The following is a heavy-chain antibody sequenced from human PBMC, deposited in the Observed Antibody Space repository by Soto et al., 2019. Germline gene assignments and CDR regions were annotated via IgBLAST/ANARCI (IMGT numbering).Heavy chain of an antibody. Sequence: QVQLVESGGGVVQPGTSLRLSCAASGFSFSRYGMHWVRQAPGKGLEWVAVISYDGSNKYFAESVKGRFIISRDKSENTLYLQLNSLRAEDTAVYYCAKDLGSGKPYYYYAMDVW. D-gene: IGHD3-10*01. CDR3: AKDLGSGKPYYYYAMDV. CDR1: GFSFSRYG. CDR2: ISYDGSNK. V-gene: IGHV3-30*18. J-gene: IGHJ6*01.